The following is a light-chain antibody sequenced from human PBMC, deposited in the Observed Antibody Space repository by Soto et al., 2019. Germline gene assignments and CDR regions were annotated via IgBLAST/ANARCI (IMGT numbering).Light chain of an antibody. CDR2: DKN. CDR1: SSNIGNNY. V-gene: IGLV1-51*01. CDR3: GTWDTSLSAVL. J-gene: IGLJ2*01. Sequence: QSVLTQPPSVSAAPGQKVTISCSGSSSNIGNNYVSWYQQLPGTAPKLLIYDKNKRPSGIPDRFSGSKSGTSATLGITGLQTGDEADYYCGTWDTSLSAVLFGGGTKLTVL.